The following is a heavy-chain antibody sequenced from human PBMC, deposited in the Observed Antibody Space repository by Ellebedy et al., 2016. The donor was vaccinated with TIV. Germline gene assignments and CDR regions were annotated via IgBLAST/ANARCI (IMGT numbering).Heavy chain of an antibody. J-gene: IGHJ4*02. D-gene: IGHD3-16*01. CDR2: IETGGNT. Sequence: GESLKISCAASGFTVRSNSMSWVRQAPGKGLEWISVIETGGNTYYDDSVKGRFTIPRNNSKDTLYLQMNSLRAEDTAVYYCARDYASGWGQGTLVTVSS. V-gene: IGHV3-53*01. CDR3: ARDYASG. CDR1: GFTVRSNS.